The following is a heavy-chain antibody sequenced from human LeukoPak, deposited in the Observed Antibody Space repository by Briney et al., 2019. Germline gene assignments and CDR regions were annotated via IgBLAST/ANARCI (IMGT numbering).Heavy chain of an antibody. D-gene: IGHD2-2*01. CDR1: GGPISSSNW. J-gene: IGHJ4*02. CDR3: ARDSSTSPFDY. Sequence: SETLSLTCTVSGGPISSSNWWSWVRQPPGKGLEWIGEIYHSGSTNYNPSLKSRVTISVDKSKNQFSLKLSSVTAADTAVYYCARDSSTSPFDYWGQGTLVTVSS. CDR2: IYHSGST. V-gene: IGHV4-4*02.